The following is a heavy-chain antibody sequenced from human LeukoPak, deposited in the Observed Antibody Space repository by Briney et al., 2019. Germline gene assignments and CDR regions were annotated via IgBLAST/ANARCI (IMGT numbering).Heavy chain of an antibody. CDR2: IYHSGST. CDR1: GFFISNGYY. V-gene: IGHV4-38-2*02. J-gene: IGHJ5*02. CDR3: ARRISGAWFDP. Sequence: SETLSLTCSVSGFFISNGYYWGWIRQPPGKGLDWIGIIYHSGSTYYNPSLKSRVTMSVDTSKNQFSLKLSSVTAADTALYYCARRISGAWFDPWGRGTLVTVSS. D-gene: IGHD2-15*01.